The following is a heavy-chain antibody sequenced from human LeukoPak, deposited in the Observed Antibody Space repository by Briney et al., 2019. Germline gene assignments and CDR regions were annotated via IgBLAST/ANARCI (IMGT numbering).Heavy chain of an antibody. J-gene: IGHJ4*02. CDR2: IYYSGST. Sequence: SETLSLTCTVSGGSISSYYWSWIRQPPGKGLEWIGYIYYSGSTNYNPSLKSRVTISVDTSKNQFSLKLSSVTAADTAVYYCARRGAAGLFDYWAREPWSPSPQ. V-gene: IGHV4-59*01. CDR1: GGSISSYY. D-gene: IGHD6-13*01. CDR3: ARRGAAGLFDY.